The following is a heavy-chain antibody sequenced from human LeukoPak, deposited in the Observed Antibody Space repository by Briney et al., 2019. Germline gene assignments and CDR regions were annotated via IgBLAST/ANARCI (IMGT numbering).Heavy chain of an antibody. J-gene: IGHJ4*02. CDR2: TREDGSEK. CDR1: GFTFSTYW. V-gene: IGHV3-7*01. Sequence: GGSLRLSCTASGFTFSTYWMSWVRQAPGKGLEWVANTREDGSEKYYVDSVKGRFTISRDNAKNSLYLQMNSLRAEDTAVYYCARDYYDSSSPSGFDYWGQGTLVTVSS. D-gene: IGHD3-22*01. CDR3: ARDYYDSSSPSGFDY.